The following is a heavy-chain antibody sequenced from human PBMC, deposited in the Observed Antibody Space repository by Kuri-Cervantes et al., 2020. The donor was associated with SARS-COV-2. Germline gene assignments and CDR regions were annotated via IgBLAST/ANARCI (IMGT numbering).Heavy chain of an antibody. D-gene: IGHD3-22*01. V-gene: IGHV1-18*01. Sequence: ASVKVSCKTSGYTFTSYGISWVRQAPGQGLEWMGWISAYNGNTNYAQRFQGRVTMTRDTSSTTAYMELVSLRSDDTAVYYCARMGPLSNMIVYDALDIWGQGTMVTVSS. CDR2: ISAYNGNT. J-gene: IGHJ3*02. CDR3: ARMGPLSNMIVYDALDI. CDR1: GYTFTSYG.